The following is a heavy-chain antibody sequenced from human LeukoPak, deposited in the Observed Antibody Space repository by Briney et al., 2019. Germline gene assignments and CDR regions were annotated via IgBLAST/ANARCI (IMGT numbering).Heavy chain of an antibody. Sequence: GGSLRPSCAASGFTFDDFAMQWVRQAPGKGLEWVSGINFNSSSIGYADSVKGRFTISRDNAKNSLHLQMNSLRAEDTALYYCSDGFDIWGQGTMVTVSS. V-gene: IGHV3-9*01. CDR1: GFTFDDFA. J-gene: IGHJ3*02. CDR2: INFNSSSI. CDR3: SDGFDI.